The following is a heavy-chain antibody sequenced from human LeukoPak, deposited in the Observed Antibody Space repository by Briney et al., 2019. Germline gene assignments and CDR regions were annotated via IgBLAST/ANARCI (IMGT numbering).Heavy chain of an antibody. CDR3: ARLGLEQLVGGDHGAFDI. CDR2: IYPGDSDT. J-gene: IGHJ3*02. CDR1: GYSFTSYW. Sequence: GESLQISCKGSGYSFTSYWIGWVRQMPGKGLEWMGIIYPGDSDTRYSPSFQGQVTISADKSISTAYLQWSSLKASDTAMYYCARLGLEQLVGGDHGAFDIWGQGTMVTVSS. D-gene: IGHD6-6*01. V-gene: IGHV5-51*01.